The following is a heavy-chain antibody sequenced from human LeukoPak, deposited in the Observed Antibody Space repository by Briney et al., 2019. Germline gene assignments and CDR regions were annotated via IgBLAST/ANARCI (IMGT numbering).Heavy chain of an antibody. Sequence: ASVKVSCKASGYTFTSYDINWVRQATGQGLEWMGWMNPNSGNTGYAQKFQGRVTMTRNTSISTAYMELSSLRSEDTAGYYCARVISQIRRTNWFDPWGQGTLVTVSS. V-gene: IGHV1-8*01. D-gene: IGHD3-16*01. CDR2: MNPNSGNT. CDR3: ARVISQIRRTNWFDP. J-gene: IGHJ5*02. CDR1: GYTFTSYD.